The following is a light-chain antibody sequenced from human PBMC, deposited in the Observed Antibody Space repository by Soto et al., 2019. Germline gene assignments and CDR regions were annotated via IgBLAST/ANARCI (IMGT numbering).Light chain of an antibody. V-gene: IGLV1-40*01. J-gene: IGLJ2*01. Sequence: QSVLTQPPSVSGAPGQRVTISCTGSSSNIGAGYPVHWYQQLPGTAPKLLVAGNRPSGVSNRFSGSKSGNTASLTISGLQAEDEADYYCCSYTSSTTPLFGGGTKLTVL. CDR3: CSYTSSTTPL. CDR2: G. CDR1: SSNIGAGYP.